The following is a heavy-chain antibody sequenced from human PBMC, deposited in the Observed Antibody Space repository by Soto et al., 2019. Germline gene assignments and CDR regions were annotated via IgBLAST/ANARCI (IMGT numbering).Heavy chain of an antibody. Sequence: SATLSLTCAVSGGSISSSNWWSWVLQPPGKGLEWIGDVYHSGTTNYNPSLESRVTTSVDKSKNQFSLKLNSVTAADTAVYYCARSFIAEPGFDSWGQGTLVTVSS. D-gene: IGHD6-13*01. CDR3: ARSFIAEPGFDS. J-gene: IGHJ4*02. V-gene: IGHV4-4*02. CDR2: VYHSGTT. CDR1: GGSISSSNW.